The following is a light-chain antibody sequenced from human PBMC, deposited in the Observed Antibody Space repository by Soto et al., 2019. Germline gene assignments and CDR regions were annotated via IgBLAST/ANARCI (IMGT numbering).Light chain of an antibody. CDR2: GAS. CDR3: QQYGSSPSGT. Sequence: EIVLTQSPGTLSLSPGERATLSCRASQSVSSSYLAWYQQKPGQAPRLLIYGASSRATGIQDRFSGSGSGTDFTLTISRLEPEDFAVYYCQQYGSSPSGTFGQGTKVEIK. CDR1: QSVSSSY. V-gene: IGKV3-20*01. J-gene: IGKJ1*01.